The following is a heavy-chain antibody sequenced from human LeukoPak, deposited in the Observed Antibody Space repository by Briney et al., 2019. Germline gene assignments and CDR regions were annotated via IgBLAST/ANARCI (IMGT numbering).Heavy chain of an antibody. Sequence: SGTLSLTCTVSGGSISSYYWSWLRQPPGKGLEWIGYIYYSGSTNYNPSLKSRVTISVDTSKNQFSLKLSSVTAADTAVYYCASFEYSSSYYFDYWGQGTLVTVSS. V-gene: IGHV4-59*01. CDR3: ASFEYSSSYYFDY. CDR1: GGSISSYY. D-gene: IGHD6-6*01. CDR2: IYYSGST. J-gene: IGHJ4*02.